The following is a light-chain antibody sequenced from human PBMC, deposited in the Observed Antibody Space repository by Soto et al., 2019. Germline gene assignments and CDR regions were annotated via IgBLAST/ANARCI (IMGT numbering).Light chain of an antibody. Sequence: DIVMTQSPLSLPVTPGEPASISCRSSQSLLYSNGYDYLDWYLQKPGQSPQLLIYLGSNRASGVPDRFSGSGSGRDFTLKISRVEAEDVGVYYCMQALQIPQTFGQGTKVDIK. CDR3: MQALQIPQT. CDR1: QSLLYSNGYDY. J-gene: IGKJ2*01. CDR2: LGS. V-gene: IGKV2-28*01.